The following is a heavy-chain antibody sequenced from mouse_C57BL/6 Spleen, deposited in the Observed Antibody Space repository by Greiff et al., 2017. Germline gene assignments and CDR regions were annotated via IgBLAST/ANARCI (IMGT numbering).Heavy chain of an antibody. Sequence: VQLQQSGAELVKPGASVKISCKASGYAFSSYWMNWVKQRPGQGLEWIGQIYPGAGDPNYNGKFKGKATLTADKSSSTAYMQLSSLTSEDSAVYFCARWETAQATGWGQGTLVTVSA. D-gene: IGHD3-2*02. CDR3: ARWETAQATG. J-gene: IGHJ3*01. CDR1: GYAFSSYW. V-gene: IGHV1-80*01. CDR2: IYPGAGDP.